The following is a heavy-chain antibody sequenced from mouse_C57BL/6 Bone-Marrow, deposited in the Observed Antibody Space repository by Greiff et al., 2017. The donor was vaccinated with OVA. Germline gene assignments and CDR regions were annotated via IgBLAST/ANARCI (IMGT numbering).Heavy chain of an antibody. CDR1: GYTFTSYG. Sequence: VQLMESGAELARPGASVKLSCKASGYTFTSYGISWVKQRTGQGLEWIGEIYPRSGNTYYNEKFKGKATLTADKSSSTAYMELRSLTSEDSAVYFCARGMGRGWYFDVWGTGTTVTVSS. CDR2: IYPRSGNT. J-gene: IGHJ1*03. V-gene: IGHV1-81*01. CDR3: ARGMGRGWYFDV. D-gene: IGHD4-1*01.